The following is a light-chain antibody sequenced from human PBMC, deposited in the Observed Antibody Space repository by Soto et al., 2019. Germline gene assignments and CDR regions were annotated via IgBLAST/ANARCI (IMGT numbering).Light chain of an antibody. J-gene: IGLJ1*01. CDR3: CSYAGSSTYA. CDR1: SSDVGGYNL. Sequence: QSALTQPASVSGSPGQSITISCAGTSSDVGGYNLVSWYQQHPGKAPKLMIYEDNERPSGISNRFSGSKSGNTASLTISGLRAEDEADYFCCSYAGSSTYAFGTETKLTVL. V-gene: IGLV2-23*01. CDR2: EDN.